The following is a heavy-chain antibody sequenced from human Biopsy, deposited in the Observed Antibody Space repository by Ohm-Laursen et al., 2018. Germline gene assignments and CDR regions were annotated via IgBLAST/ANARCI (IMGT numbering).Heavy chain of an antibody. D-gene: IGHD3-22*01. CDR2: IFNSANT. J-gene: IGHJ5*02. Sequence: SETLSLTCTVSGGSISSYYWNWIRQPPGKGLEWIGYIFNSANTYYNPSLKNLITISGDTSKNQFSLKLNSVTAADTAVYYCARGDYFDSNGYFWFDPWGQGTLVTVSS. CDR3: ARGDYFDSNGYFWFDP. CDR1: GGSISSYY. V-gene: IGHV4-59*06.